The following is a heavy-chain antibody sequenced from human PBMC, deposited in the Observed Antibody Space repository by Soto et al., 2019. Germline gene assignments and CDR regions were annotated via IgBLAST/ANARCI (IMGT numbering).Heavy chain of an antibody. V-gene: IGHV3-21*01. J-gene: IGHJ4*02. Sequence: GGSLRLSCAASGFTFSSYSMNWVRQAPGKGLEWVSSISSSSSYIYYADSVKGRFTISRDNAKNSLYLQMNSLRAEDTAVYYCARDPHWVAAAGTDYWGQGTLVTVSS. CDR1: GFTFSSYS. CDR2: ISSSSSYI. D-gene: IGHD6-13*01. CDR3: ARDPHWVAAAGTDY.